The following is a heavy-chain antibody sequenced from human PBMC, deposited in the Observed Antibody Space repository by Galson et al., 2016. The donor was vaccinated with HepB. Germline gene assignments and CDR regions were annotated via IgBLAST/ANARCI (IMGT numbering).Heavy chain of an antibody. Sequence: PALVKPTQTLTLTCTFSGFSIGTSGVGVGWIRQPPGQALEWLALIYWDEDKRYSPTLKNRLTIAKDTSKNQVVLTLANVQAVDTATYFCAHRLGGLSVFDYWGQGNMVTVSS. J-gene: IGHJ4*02. CDR1: GFSIGTSGVG. CDR2: IYWDEDK. D-gene: IGHD3-16*01. CDR3: AHRLGGLSVFDY. V-gene: IGHV2-5*02.